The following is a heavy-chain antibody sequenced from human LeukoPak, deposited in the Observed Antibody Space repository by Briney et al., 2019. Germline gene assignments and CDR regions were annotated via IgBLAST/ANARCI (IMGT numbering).Heavy chain of an antibody. CDR1: GYTFTSYG. V-gene: IGHV1-18*01. CDR2: ISAYNGNT. CDR3: ARDRPRWNELSPCNEYGMDV. J-gene: IGHJ6*02. D-gene: IGHD1-1*01. Sequence: ASVKVSCKAPGYTFTSYGISWVRQASGQGLEWMGWISAYNGNTNYAQKLQGRVTMTTDTSTSTAYMELRSLRSDDTAVYYCARDRPRWNELSPCNEYGMDVWGQGTTVTVSS.